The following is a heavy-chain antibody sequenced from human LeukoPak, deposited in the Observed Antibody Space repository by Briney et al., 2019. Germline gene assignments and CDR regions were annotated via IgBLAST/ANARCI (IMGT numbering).Heavy chain of an antibody. Sequence: SETLSLTCAVSGVSISSCNWWTWVRQPPGKGLEWIGEISHCGDTKYSPSLRTRVTISIDKSKNHLSLNLNSVTAADTAVYYCRSSTSWFFDYWGQGTLVTVSS. CDR2: ISHCGDT. J-gene: IGHJ4*02. CDR1: GVSISSCNW. D-gene: IGHD2-2*01. V-gene: IGHV4-4*02. CDR3: RSSTSWFFDY.